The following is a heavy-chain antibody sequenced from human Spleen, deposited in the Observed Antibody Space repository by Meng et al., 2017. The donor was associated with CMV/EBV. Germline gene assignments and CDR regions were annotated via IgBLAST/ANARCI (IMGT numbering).Heavy chain of an antibody. V-gene: IGHV3-15*01. CDR3: AKGRENHG. CDR2: IKSKTDGGTI. Sequence: EVQPVGFGGGLVKPGGSLRLSCSASGLTLTNAWMSWVRQAPGKGLEWVGRIKSKTDGGTIDYAAPVKGRFTISRDNSKNTLYLQMNSLRAEDTAVYYCAKGRENHGWGQGTLVTVSS. D-gene: IGHD1-14*01. CDR1: GLTLTNAW. J-gene: IGHJ4*02.